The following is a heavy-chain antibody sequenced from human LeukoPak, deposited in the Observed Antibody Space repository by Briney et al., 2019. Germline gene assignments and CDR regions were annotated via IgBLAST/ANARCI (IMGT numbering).Heavy chain of an antibody. D-gene: IGHD4-17*01. CDR2: VRYDGSDK. V-gene: IGHV3-30*02. CDR1: GFTFSTYG. CDR3: AKGAGYGDLGYFYYMDV. J-gene: IGHJ6*03. Sequence: GGSLRLSCAASGFTFSTYGMHWVRQAPGKGLKWVAFVRYDGSDKYYVDSVKGRFTISRDNSRNTLYLQMNSLRAEDTAVYYCAKGAGYGDLGYFYYMDVWGKGTTVTVSS.